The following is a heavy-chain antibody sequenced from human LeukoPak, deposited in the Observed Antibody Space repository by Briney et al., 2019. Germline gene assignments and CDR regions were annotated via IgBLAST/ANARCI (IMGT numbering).Heavy chain of an antibody. CDR2: IKKDGSEK. V-gene: IGHV3-7*04. CDR1: EFTFSSTW. J-gene: IGHJ4*02. D-gene: IGHD3-22*01. Sequence: GGSLRLSCAGSEFTFSSTWMSWVRQAPGKGLEWVANIKKDGSEKNYVDSVKGRFTISRDNAKNSLYLQMNSLRADDTAVYYCARGLDSSGYYGYYFDSWGQGTLVTVSS. CDR3: ARGLDSSGYYGYYFDS.